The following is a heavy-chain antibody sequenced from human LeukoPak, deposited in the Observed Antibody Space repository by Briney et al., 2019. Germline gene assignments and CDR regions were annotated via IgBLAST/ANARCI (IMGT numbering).Heavy chain of an antibody. Sequence: GGSLRHSCAASGFTFSSYSMTWVRQAPGKGLEWVSSISSSSSYIYYADSVKGRFTISRDNAKNSLYLQMNSLRAEDTAVYYCARAESAVAPTTHWGQGTLVTVSS. D-gene: IGHD6-19*01. CDR3: ARAESAVAPTTH. J-gene: IGHJ4*02. V-gene: IGHV3-21*01. CDR2: ISSSSSYI. CDR1: GFTFSSYS.